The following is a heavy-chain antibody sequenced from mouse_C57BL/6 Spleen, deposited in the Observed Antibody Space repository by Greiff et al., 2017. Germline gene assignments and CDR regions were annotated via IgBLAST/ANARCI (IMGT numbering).Heavy chain of an antibody. J-gene: IGHJ4*01. CDR3: ARHSTTVASMDY. V-gene: IGHV2-6-1*01. D-gene: IGHD1-1*01. CDR2: IWSDGST. CDR1: GFSLTSYG. Sequence: VQLQESGPGLVAPSQSLSITCTVSGFSLTSYGVHWVRQPPGQGLEWLVVIWSDGSTTYNSALKSRLSISKDNSKSQVFLKRNSLQTDDTAMYYCARHSTTVASMDYWGQGTSVTVSS.